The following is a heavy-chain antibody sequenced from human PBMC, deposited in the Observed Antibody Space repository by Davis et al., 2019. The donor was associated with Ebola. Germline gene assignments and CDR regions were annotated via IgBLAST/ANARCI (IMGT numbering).Heavy chain of an antibody. CDR2: INPNSGGT. V-gene: IGHV1-2*02. D-gene: IGHD2-2*01. CDR1: GYTFTGYY. Sequence: ASVKVSCKASGYTFTGYYMHWVRQAPGQGLEWMGWINPNSGGTNYAQKFQGRVTMTRDTSISTAYMELSRLRSDDTAVYYCTAYCSSTSCHDYYYYGMDVWGQGTTVTVSS. CDR3: TAYCSSTSCHDYYYYGMDV. J-gene: IGHJ6*02.